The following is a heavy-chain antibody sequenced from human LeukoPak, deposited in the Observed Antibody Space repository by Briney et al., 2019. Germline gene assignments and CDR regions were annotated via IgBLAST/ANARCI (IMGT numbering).Heavy chain of an antibody. J-gene: IGHJ4*02. CDR2: IYYTTST. D-gene: IGHD6-19*01. CDR3: ARHDGYSSGWYYFDY. V-gene: IGHV4-59*08. Sequence: IRQPPGXXXEGGVYIYYTTSTNYYPSLYIPATISVATSNNQFSLKLSSVTAADTAVYYCARHDGYSSGWYYFDYWGQGTLVTVSS.